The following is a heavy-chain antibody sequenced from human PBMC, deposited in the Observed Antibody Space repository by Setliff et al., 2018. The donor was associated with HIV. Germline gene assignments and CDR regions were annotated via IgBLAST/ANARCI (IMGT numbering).Heavy chain of an antibody. Sequence: PSETLSLTCAVYGGSFSGYYWSWIRQPPGKGLEWIGEINHSGSTNYNPSLKSRVTISVDTSKNQFSLKLSSVTAADTAVYYCARDGYRGYYYFDYWGQGTLVTVSS. CDR3: ARDGYRGYYYFDY. V-gene: IGHV4-34*01. D-gene: IGHD3-22*01. CDR2: INHSGST. CDR1: GGSFSGYY. J-gene: IGHJ4*02.